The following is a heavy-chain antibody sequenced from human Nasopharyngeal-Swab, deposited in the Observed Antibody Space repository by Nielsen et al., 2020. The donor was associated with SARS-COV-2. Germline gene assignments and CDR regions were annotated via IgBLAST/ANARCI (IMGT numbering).Heavy chain of an antibody. CDR1: GRTFRDYG. Sequence: GGSLRLSCVASGRTFRDYGMSWFRQAPVKGREWVASIKQDGSEKNYADSVKGRFTLSRYNAKNSLFLQMDSLKTDDTAFYYCARVAGRTSPMGSWAQGTLVTVSS. CDR2: IKQDGSEK. D-gene: IGHD3-10*01. V-gene: IGHV3-7*01. J-gene: IGHJ4*02. CDR3: ARVAGRTSPMGS.